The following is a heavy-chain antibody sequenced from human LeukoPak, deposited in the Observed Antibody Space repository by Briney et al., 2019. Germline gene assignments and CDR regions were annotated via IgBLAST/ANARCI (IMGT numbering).Heavy chain of an antibody. D-gene: IGHD5-18*01. CDR3: ARGFSYGDY. V-gene: IGHV1-46*01. J-gene: IGHJ4*02. Sequence: GASVKVSCKASGYTFTSYGISWVRQAPGQGLEWMGIINPSGGSTNYAQKFQGRLTMTRDTSTSTVYVELSSLRSEDTAVYYCARGFSYGDYWGQGTLVTVSS. CDR2: INPSGGST. CDR1: GYTFTSYG.